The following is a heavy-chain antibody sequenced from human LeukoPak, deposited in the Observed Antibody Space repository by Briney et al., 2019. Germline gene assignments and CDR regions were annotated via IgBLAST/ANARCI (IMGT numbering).Heavy chain of an antibody. J-gene: IGHJ6*02. Sequence: SETLSLTCTVSGGSISSYYWSWIRQPAGKGLEWIGRIYTSGSTNYNPSLKSRVTMSVDTSKNQFSLKLSSVTAADTAVYYCARENYYGSGSYYYYYYGMDVWGQGNTVTVSS. D-gene: IGHD3-10*01. CDR2: IYTSGST. CDR3: ARENYYGSGSYYYYYYGMDV. CDR1: GGSISSYY. V-gene: IGHV4-4*07.